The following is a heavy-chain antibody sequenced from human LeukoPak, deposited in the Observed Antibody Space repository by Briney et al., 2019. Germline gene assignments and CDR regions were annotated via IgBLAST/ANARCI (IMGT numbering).Heavy chain of an antibody. Sequence: PSETLSLTCAVSGGSISSGGYSWSWVRQAPGKGLEWVSAISGSGGSTYYADSVKGRFTISRDNSKNTLYLQMNSLRAEDTAVYYCAKSSDGPGDYWGQGTLVTVSS. CDR3: AKSSDGPGDY. D-gene: IGHD5-24*01. CDR2: ISGSGGST. V-gene: IGHV3-23*01. J-gene: IGHJ4*02. CDR1: GGSISSGGYS.